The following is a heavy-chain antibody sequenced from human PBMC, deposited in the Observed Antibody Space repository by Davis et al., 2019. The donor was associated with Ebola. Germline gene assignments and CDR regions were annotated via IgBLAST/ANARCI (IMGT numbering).Heavy chain of an antibody. CDR1: VITFSSYA. V-gene: IGHV3-23*01. CDR2: ISGSGGST. CDR3: AKDRQQQLILDLYYYYYGMDV. J-gene: IGHJ6*04. Sequence: GGSLRLSCTDSVITFSSYAMTWVRQAPGKGLEWVSAISGSGGSTYYADSVKGRFTISRDNSKNTLSLQMNSLRAEDTAVYYCAKDRQQQLILDLYYYYYGMDVWGKGTTVTVSS. D-gene: IGHD6-13*01.